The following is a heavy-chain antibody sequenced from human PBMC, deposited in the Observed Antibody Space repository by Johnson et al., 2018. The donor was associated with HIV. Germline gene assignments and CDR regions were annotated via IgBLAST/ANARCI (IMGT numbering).Heavy chain of an antibody. Sequence: QVQLVESAGGLVKPGGSLRLSCAASGFSFSDYYMTWIRQAPGKGLEWVAVISYDGNIKFYADYVKGRFSISRDNSKNTLFLDMNSLRAEDTAVYYCAKRKRYFDWLSAFDIWGQGTMGTVSS. CDR2: ISYDGNIK. CDR3: AKRKRYFDWLSAFDI. D-gene: IGHD3-9*01. CDR1: GFSFSDYY. J-gene: IGHJ3*02. V-gene: IGHV3-30*18.